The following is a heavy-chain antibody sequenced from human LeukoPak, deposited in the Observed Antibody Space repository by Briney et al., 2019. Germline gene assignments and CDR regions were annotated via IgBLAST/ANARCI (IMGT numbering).Heavy chain of an antibody. CDR2: TNHRGSV. V-gene: IGHV4-34*01. CDR3: ARGPYSYDSSGAFDI. Sequence: SETLSLTCRVSGGSFSGYFWNWVRQTPGKGLEWIGETNHRGSVHYNPSLKSRVTISVDTSKNQFSLKLSSVTAADTAVYFCARGPYSYDSSGAFDIWGQGTMVTVSS. J-gene: IGHJ3*02. CDR1: GGSFSGYF. D-gene: IGHD3-22*01.